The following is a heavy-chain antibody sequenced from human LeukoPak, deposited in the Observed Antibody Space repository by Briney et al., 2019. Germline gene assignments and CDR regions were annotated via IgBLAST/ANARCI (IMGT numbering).Heavy chain of an antibody. CDR3: ARGDSGSYLDFDY. CDR2: INSDGFST. V-gene: IGHV3-74*01. CDR1: GFTFSSFW. Sequence: PGGSLRLSCAASGFTFSSFWIHWVRQVPGKGLVWVSRINSDGFSTSYADSVKGRFTISRDNAKNSLYLQMNSLRAEDTAVYYCARGDSGSYLDFDYWGQGTLVTVSS. D-gene: IGHD1-26*01. J-gene: IGHJ4*02.